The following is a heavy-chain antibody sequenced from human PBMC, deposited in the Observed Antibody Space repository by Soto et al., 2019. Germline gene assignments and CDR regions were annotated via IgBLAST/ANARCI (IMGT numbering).Heavy chain of an antibody. J-gene: IGHJ4*02. D-gene: IGHD3-10*01. Sequence: PGGSLRLSCAASGFRFEIYWRGWVRQAPGKGLEWVANINPDGSGEYYLDSVKGRFTISRDNAKNSVYLQMNSLVGDDTAVYYCARENWFFDYWGQGTPVTVSS. CDR1: GFRFEIYW. V-gene: IGHV3-7*01. CDR3: ARENWFFDY. CDR2: INPDGSGE.